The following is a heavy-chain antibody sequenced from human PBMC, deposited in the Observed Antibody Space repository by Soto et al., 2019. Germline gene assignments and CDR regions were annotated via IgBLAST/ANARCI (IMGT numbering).Heavy chain of an antibody. CDR3: ARESEDLTSNFDY. CDR2: IKQDGSEK. Sequence: PGGSLRLSCAASEFTFDSYWMSWVRQAPGKGLEWVANIKQDGSEKYYVDSVKGRFTISRDNAKNSLYLQMNSLRAEDTAVYYCARESEDLTSNFDYWGQGTLVTVSS. V-gene: IGHV3-7*03. CDR1: EFTFDSYW. J-gene: IGHJ4*02.